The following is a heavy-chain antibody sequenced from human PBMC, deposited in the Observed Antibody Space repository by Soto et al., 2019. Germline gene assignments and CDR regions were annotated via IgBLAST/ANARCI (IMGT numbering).Heavy chain of an antibody. Sequence: ASVKVSCKASGYTFTSYGISWVRQATGQGLEWMGWMNPNSGNTGYAQKFQGRVTMTRNTSISTAYMELSSLRSEDTAVYYCARRRYFDGGWFDPWGQGTLVTVSS. CDR3: ARRRYFDGGWFDP. J-gene: IGHJ5*02. D-gene: IGHD3-9*01. V-gene: IGHV1-8*01. CDR2: MNPNSGNT. CDR1: GYTFTSYG.